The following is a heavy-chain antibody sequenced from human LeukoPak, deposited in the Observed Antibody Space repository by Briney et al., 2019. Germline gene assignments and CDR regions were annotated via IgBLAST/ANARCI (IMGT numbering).Heavy chain of an antibody. V-gene: IGHV3-7*04. CDR3: ARGITIFGVASGY. J-gene: IGHJ4*02. Sequence: PGGSLRLSCAASGFTFSSYWMTWVRQAPGKGLERVANIKEDGSEEYYVDSVKGRFTISRDNAKNSLYLQMNSLGAEDTAVYFCARGITIFGVASGYWGQGTLVTVSS. CDR2: IKEDGSEE. D-gene: IGHD3-3*01. CDR1: GFTFSSYW.